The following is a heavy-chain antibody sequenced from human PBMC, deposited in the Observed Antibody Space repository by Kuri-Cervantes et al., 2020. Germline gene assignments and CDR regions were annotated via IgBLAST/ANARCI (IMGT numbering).Heavy chain of an antibody. Sequence: ASVKVSCKASGGTFSSYAISWVRQAPGQGLEWMGWISAYNGNTKYSQKFQGRVTITRDTSASTAYMELSSLRSEDTAVYYCARVLAGAFDIWGQGTMVTVSS. J-gene: IGHJ3*02. D-gene: IGHD2-15*01. V-gene: IGHV1-3*01. CDR2: ISAYNGNT. CDR1: GGTFSSYA. CDR3: ARVLAGAFDI.